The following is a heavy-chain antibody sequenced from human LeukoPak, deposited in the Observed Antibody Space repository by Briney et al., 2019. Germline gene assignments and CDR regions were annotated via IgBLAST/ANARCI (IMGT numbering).Heavy chain of an antibody. V-gene: IGHV3-30*02. D-gene: IGHD4-17*01. Sequence: PGRSLRLSCAASGFTFSTYGMHWVRQAPGKGLEWVAFIRYDGSNKYYVDSVKGRFTISRDNSKNTLYPQMNSLRAEDTAVYYCAKGATVTPDYYYYYMDVWGKGTTVTVSS. J-gene: IGHJ6*03. CDR1: GFTFSTYG. CDR3: AKGATVTPDYYYYYMDV. CDR2: IRYDGSNK.